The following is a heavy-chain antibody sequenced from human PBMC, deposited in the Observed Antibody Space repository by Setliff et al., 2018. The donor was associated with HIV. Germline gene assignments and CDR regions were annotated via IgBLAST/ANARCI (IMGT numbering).Heavy chain of an antibody. D-gene: IGHD6-13*01. CDR3: ARLCIAAAGTRSIPWYFDL. J-gene: IGHJ2*01. V-gene: IGHV4-59*08. Sequence: LSLTCTVSGDSIDRYYWSWIRQPPGRGLEWIAYIHDTGKTNSNPSLKSRVTISLDTTRNQFSLKLTSVTAADTAVYYCARLCIAAAGTRSIPWYFDLWGRGTLVTVSS. CDR2: IHDTGKT. CDR1: GDSIDRYY.